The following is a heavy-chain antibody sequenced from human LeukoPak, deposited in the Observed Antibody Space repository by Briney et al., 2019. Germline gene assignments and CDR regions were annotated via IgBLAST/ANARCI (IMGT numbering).Heavy chain of an antibody. J-gene: IGHJ4*02. D-gene: IGHD2-15*01. CDR1: GFIFSNYA. CDR3: AKSRSGGGSCYNY. CDR2: ISGSDDST. V-gene: IGHV3-23*01. Sequence: AGVSLRHSCAASGFIFSNYAMTWVRQAPGKGLGWVSTISGSDDSTFYADSVRGRFTISRDNSKNTLYLQMNSLRAEDTAVYYCAKSRSGGGSCYNYWGQGTLVTVSS.